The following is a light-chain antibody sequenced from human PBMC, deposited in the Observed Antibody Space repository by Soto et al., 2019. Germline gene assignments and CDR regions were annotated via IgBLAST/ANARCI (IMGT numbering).Light chain of an antibody. J-gene: IGKJ5*01. V-gene: IGKV3-20*01. CDR3: QQYDTSPIT. Sequence: ETILTQSPGTLSLSPGESATLLCRASHFVTSKSLAWYQQKPGQAPRLLIYGASSRATGIPDRFSGSGSGTDFTLTITPLEPEDFVVYFCQQYDTSPITFGQGTRLEIK. CDR1: HFVTSKS. CDR2: GAS.